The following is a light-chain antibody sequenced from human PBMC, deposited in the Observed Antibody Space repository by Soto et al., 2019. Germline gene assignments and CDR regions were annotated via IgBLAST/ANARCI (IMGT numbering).Light chain of an antibody. CDR3: SSYAGSNNPWV. Sequence: QSALTQPPSASGSPGQSVTISCTGTSSDVGAYNYVCWYQQHPGKAPKLIISEVTKRPSGVPDRLSGSKSGNTASLTVTGRQDEDDAAYDCSSYAGSNNPWVFGGGTKLTVL. CDR1: SSDVGAYNY. V-gene: IGLV2-8*01. J-gene: IGLJ3*02. CDR2: EVT.